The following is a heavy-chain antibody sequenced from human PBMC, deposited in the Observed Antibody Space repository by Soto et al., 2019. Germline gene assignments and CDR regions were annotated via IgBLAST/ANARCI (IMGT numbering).Heavy chain of an antibody. CDR1: GGSFSGYY. Sequence: QVHLQQWGAGLLKPSETLSLTCAVYGGSFSGYYWSWIRQPPGKGLEWIGEINHSGSTNYNSSLKSRVSISVGTSNNQFSLKLSSVTAADTAVYYCARGRGDGYNQHWYFDLWGRGTLVTVSS. CDR2: INHSGST. V-gene: IGHV4-34*01. CDR3: ARGRGDGYNQHWYFDL. J-gene: IGHJ2*01. D-gene: IGHD3-10*01.